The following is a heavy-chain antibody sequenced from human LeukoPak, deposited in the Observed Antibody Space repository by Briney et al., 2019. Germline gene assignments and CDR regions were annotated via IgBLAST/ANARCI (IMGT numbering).Heavy chain of an antibody. CDR2: INPSGGST. Sequence: ASVKVSCKASGYTFTSYYMHWVRQAPGQGLEWMGIINPSGGSTSYAQKFQGRVTITADESTSTAYMELSSLRSDDTAVYYCARDSVVPALRTNYYYYYGMDVWGQGTTVTVSS. D-gene: IGHD2-2*01. V-gene: IGHV1-46*01. J-gene: IGHJ6*02. CDR3: ARDSVVPALRTNYYYYYGMDV. CDR1: GYTFTSYY.